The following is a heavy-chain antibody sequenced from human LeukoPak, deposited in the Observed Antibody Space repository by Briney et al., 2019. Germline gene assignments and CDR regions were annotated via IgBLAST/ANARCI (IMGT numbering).Heavy chain of an antibody. V-gene: IGHV3-23*01. CDR1: GFTFGSYA. CDR2: ISGSGGST. Sequence: GGSLRLSCAASGFTFGSYAMSWVRQAPGKGLEWVSAISGSGGSTYYADSVKGRFTISRDNSKNTLYLQMNSLRAEDTAVYYCAKDQVMSLNAFLDYWGQGTLVTVSS. J-gene: IGHJ4*02. CDR3: AKDQVMSLNAFLDY.